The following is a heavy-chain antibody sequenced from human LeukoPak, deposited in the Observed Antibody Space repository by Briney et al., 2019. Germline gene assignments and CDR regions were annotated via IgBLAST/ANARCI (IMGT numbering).Heavy chain of an antibody. V-gene: IGHV3-74*01. CDR2: INNEGSGT. CDR1: GFTFSIYW. CDR3: ARGRYYAMDV. Sequence: GGSLRLSCAASGFTFSIYWMHWVRQAPGKGLVWVSRINNEGSGTGYADSVKGRFTISRDNAKNTLFLQMNSLRAEDTAVYYCARGRYYAMDVWGQGTTVTVSS. J-gene: IGHJ6*02.